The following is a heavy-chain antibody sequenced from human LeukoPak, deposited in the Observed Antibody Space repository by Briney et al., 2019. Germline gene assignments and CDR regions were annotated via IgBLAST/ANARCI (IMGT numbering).Heavy chain of an antibody. CDR2: IFHTGST. CDR3: ARDHSSSSEDY. Sequence: SETVSLTCTVSGYSISSGYYWAWIRQPPGKGLEWIGSIFHTGSTYHNPSLKSRVTISVDTSKNQFSLKLNSVTAADTAVYYCARDHSSSSEDYWGQGTLVTVSS. CDR1: GYSISSGYY. D-gene: IGHD6-13*01. J-gene: IGHJ4*02. V-gene: IGHV4-38-2*02.